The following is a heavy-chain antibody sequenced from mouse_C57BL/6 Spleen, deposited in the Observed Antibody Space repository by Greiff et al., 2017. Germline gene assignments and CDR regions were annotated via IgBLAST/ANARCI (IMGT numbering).Heavy chain of an antibody. CDR2: IYPGSGST. Sequence: QVQLQQPGAELVKPGASVKMSCKASGYTFTSYGITWVKQRPGQGLVWIGDIYPGSGSTNYNEKFKSKATLAVDTSSSTAYMQLSNLTSEDSAVYYCARGTYSSNQSVLDVWGTGTTVTVSS. CDR1: GYTFTSYG. V-gene: IGHV1-55*01. D-gene: IGHD2-5*01. CDR3: ARGTYSSNQSVLDV. J-gene: IGHJ1*03.